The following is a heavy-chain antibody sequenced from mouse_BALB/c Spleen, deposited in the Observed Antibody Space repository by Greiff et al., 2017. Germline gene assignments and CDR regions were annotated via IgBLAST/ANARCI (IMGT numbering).Heavy chain of an antibody. V-gene: IGHV2-9-2*01. J-gene: IGHJ4*01. CDR3: VREEGYGNYGDYYAMDY. CDR2: IWTGGGT. D-gene: IGHD2-1*01. CDR1: GFSLTSYD. Sequence: QVQLKESGPGLVAPSQSLSITCTVSGFSLTSYDISWIRQPPGKGLEWLGVIWTGGGTNYNSAFMSRLSISKDNSKSQVFLKMNSLQSDDTAIYYCVREEGYGNYGDYYAMDYWGQGTSVTVSS.